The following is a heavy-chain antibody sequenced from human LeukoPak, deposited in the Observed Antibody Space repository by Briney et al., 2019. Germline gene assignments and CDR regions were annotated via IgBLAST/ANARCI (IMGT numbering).Heavy chain of an antibody. CDR2: ISSSSSTI. CDR1: GFTFSSYS. CDR3: VSSTYYYDSSGYYYHDY. V-gene: IGHV3-48*01. J-gene: IGHJ4*02. Sequence: PGGSLRLSCAASGFTFSSYSMNWVRQAPGKGLEWVSYISSSSSTIYYADSVKGRFTISRDNAKNSLYLQMNSLRAEDTAVYYCVSSTYYYDSSGYYYHDYWGQGTLVTVSS. D-gene: IGHD3-22*01.